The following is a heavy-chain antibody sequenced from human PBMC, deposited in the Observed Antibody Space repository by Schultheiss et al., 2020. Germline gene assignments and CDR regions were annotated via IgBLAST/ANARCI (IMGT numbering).Heavy chain of an antibody. CDR1: GFTFSNAW. CDR3: TTASLTISDAFDI. Sequence: GESLKISCAASGFTFSNAWMNWVRQAPGKGLEWVGRIKSKTDGGTTDYAAPVKGRFTISRDDSKNTLYLQMNSLKTEDTAVYYCTTASLTISDAFDIWGQGTMVNVSS. CDR2: IKSKTDGGTT. J-gene: IGHJ3*02. V-gene: IGHV3-15*07. D-gene: IGHD3-3*01.